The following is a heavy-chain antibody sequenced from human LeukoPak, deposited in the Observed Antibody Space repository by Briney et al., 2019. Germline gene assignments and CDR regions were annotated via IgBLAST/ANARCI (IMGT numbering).Heavy chain of an antibody. Sequence: SETLSLTCTVSGGSISSYYWSWIRQPPGKGLEWIGYIYYRGSTNYNPSLKSRVTISVDTSKNQFSLKLSSVTAADTAVYYCARDKKEVRVGSGSQYYYYYYGMDVWGQGTTVTVSS. D-gene: IGHD3-10*01. J-gene: IGHJ6*02. CDR1: GGSISSYY. CDR3: ARDKKEVRVGSGSQYYYYYYGMDV. V-gene: IGHV4-59*01. CDR2: IYYRGST.